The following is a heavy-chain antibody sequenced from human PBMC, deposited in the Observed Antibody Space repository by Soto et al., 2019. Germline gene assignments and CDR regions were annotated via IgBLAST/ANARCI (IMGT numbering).Heavy chain of an antibody. CDR1: GGSISSGGYY. D-gene: IGHD1-26*01. J-gene: IGHJ4*02. V-gene: IGHV4-31*03. Sequence: SETLSLTCTVSGGSISSGGYYWSWIRQHPGKGLEWIGYIYYSGGTNYNPSLKSRVTISVDTSKNQFSLKLSSVTAADTAVYYCARGRGIVGAIALAYWGQGTLVTVSS. CDR2: IYYSGGT. CDR3: ARGRGIVGAIALAY.